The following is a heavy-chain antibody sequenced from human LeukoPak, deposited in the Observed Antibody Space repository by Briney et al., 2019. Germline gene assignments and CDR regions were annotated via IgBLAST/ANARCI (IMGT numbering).Heavy chain of an antibody. CDR3: ARDLRAGGTWSYGVYFDL. CDR1: TFTFSDYS. D-gene: IGHD4-17*01. J-gene: IGHJ2*01. CDR2: IKEDGSEE. V-gene: IGHV3-7*01. Sequence: GGSLRLSCAASTFTFSDYSMSWVRQAPGRGLEWVAKIKEDGSEEDYVDSVKGRFTISRDNAKNSVYLQLNSLPPEDTAVYYCARDLRAGGTWSYGVYFDLWGRGTLVTVSS.